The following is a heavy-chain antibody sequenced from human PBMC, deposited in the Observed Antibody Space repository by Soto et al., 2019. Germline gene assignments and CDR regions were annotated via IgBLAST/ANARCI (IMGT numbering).Heavy chain of an antibody. CDR1: GGSISSYY. J-gene: IGHJ3*02. V-gene: IGHV4-59*08. Sequence: PSETLSLTCTVSGGSISSYYWSWIRQPPGKGLEWIGYIYYSGSTNYNPSLKSRVTISVDTSKNKFSLKLSSVTAADTAVYYSARREPDIVVVPAATGAFDIWGQGTMVTVSS. D-gene: IGHD2-2*01. CDR3: ARREPDIVVVPAATGAFDI. CDR2: IYYSGST.